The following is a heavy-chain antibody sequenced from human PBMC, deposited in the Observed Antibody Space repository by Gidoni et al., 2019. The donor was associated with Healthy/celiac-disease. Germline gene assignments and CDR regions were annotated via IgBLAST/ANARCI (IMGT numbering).Heavy chain of an antibody. D-gene: IGHD5-18*01. CDR2: IYYRGST. CDR1: GGSISSSSYY. V-gene: IGHV4-39*01. CDR3: ARHTAMVDGYKRAFDY. J-gene: IGHJ4*02. Sequence: QLQLQESCPALVKPSETLSLTCTVSGGSISSSSYYWGWIRQPPGKGLEWIGSIYYRGSTYYNPYLKRRVTISVETSKNQFSLKLSSVTAADTAVYYCARHTAMVDGYKRAFDYWGQGTRVTVSS.